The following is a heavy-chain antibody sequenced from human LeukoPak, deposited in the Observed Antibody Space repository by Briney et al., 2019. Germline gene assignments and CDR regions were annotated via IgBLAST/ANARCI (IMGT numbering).Heavy chain of an antibody. CDR1: GFTFSSYW. J-gene: IGHJ6*03. D-gene: IGHD6-19*01. CDR3: ARDRGMSSGWPKYYYYYYMDV. V-gene: IGHV3-7*01. Sequence: GGSLRLSCAASGFTFSSYWMSWVRQAPGKGLEWVANMKQDGSEKYYVDSVKGRFTICRDNAKNSLYLQMNSLRAEDTAVYYCARDRGMSSGWPKYYYYYYMDVWGKGTTVTISS. CDR2: MKQDGSEK.